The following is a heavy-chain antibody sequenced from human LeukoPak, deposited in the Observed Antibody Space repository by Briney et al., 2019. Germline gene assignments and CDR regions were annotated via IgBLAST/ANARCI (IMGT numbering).Heavy chain of an antibody. J-gene: IGHJ3*02. V-gene: IGHV3-13*01. CDR1: GFTFSGYD. CDR2: IGIPGDT. D-gene: IGHD6-25*01. Sequence: HSGGSLRLSCAASGFTFSGYDMHWVRQATGKGLEWVSGIGIPGDTYYPGSVKGRFTISRENAKNSFYLQMNSLRAEDTAVYYCVRAHVAAGLALDIWGQGTMVTVSS. CDR3: VRAHVAAGLALDI.